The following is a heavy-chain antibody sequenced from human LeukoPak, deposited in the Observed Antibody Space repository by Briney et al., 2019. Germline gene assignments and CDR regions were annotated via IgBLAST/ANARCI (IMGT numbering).Heavy chain of an antibody. J-gene: IGHJ4*02. Sequence: GGSLRLSCEVSRFTFSSYAMNWVRQAPGKGLEWVSYISSSGSTIYYADSVKGRFTISRDNAKDSLYLQMNSLRAEDTAVYYCARERFYGDYFDYWGQGTLVIVSS. D-gene: IGHD4-17*01. CDR2: ISSSGSTI. CDR1: RFTFSSYA. V-gene: IGHV3-48*01. CDR3: ARERFYGDYFDY.